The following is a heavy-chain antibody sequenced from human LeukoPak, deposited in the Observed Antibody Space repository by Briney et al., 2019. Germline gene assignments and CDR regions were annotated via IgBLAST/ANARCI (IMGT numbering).Heavy chain of an antibody. CDR3: AKGKLHSSSPYMDV. D-gene: IGHD6-6*01. Sequence: PGGSLRLSCAASGFTFDDYAMHWVRQAQGKGLEWFSLISWDGGSTYYADSVKGRFTISRDNSKNSLYLQMNSLRAEDTALYYCAKGKLHSSSPYMDVWGKGTTVTVSS. CDR2: ISWDGGST. J-gene: IGHJ6*03. V-gene: IGHV3-43D*03. CDR1: GFTFDDYA.